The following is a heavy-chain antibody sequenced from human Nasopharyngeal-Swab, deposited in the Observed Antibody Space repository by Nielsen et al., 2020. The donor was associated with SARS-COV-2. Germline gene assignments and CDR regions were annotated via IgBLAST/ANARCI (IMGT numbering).Heavy chain of an antibody. CDR2: IYYSGST. CDR1: GVSISSYY. CDR3: ARGPLSRQYSSGYDYTPHVCQH. Sequence: SETLSLTCTVSGVSISSYYWICILQPPGKGLDWLGYIYYSGSTNYKPSLKSRVTISIDTSKNQFSLKLSSVTAADTAVYYCARGPLSRQYSSGYDYTPHVCQHWGQGTLVTVYS. J-gene: IGHJ1*01. D-gene: IGHD3-22*01. V-gene: IGHV4-59*12.